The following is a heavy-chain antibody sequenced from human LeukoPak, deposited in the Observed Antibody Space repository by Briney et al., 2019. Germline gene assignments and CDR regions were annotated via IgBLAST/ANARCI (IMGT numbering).Heavy chain of an antibody. V-gene: IGHV3-23*01. J-gene: IGHJ6*03. D-gene: IGHD3-22*01. CDR2: ISGSGGST. CDR3: AKAMDYYDSSGGYYYYYMDV. CDR1: GFTFSTYG. Sequence: GGSLRLSCAASGFTFSTYGMSWVRQAPGKGLEWVSAISGSGGSTNYADSVKGRFTISRDNSKNTLYLQMNSLRAEDTAVYYCAKAMDYYDSSGGYYYYYMDVWGKGTTVTISS.